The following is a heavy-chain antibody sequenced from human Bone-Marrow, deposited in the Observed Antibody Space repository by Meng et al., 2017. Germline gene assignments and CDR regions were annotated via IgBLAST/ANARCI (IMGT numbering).Heavy chain of an antibody. CDR1: GGSVSSGSYY. CDR2: IYYSGST. J-gene: IGHJ1*01. V-gene: IGHV4-61*01. Sequence: VHLQGSGPGLVSPSETLSLTLTCSGGSVSSGSYYWSWIRQPPGKGLEWIGYIYYSGSTNYNPSLKSRVTISVDTSKNQFSLKLSSVTAADTAVYYCARGPLSAAGTMGYFQHWGQGTLVTVSS. CDR3: ARGPLSAAGTMGYFQH. D-gene: IGHD6-13*01.